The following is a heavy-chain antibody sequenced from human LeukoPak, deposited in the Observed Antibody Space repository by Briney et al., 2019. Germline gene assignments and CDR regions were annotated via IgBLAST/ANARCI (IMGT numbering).Heavy chain of an antibody. V-gene: IGHV3-48*02. D-gene: IGHD2-15*01. J-gene: IGHJ4*02. CDR3: ARDFTGGSCTFDY. CDR2: ISSSSSTI. CDR1: GFTFSSYG. Sequence: SGGSLRLSCAASGFTFSSYGMNWVRQAPGKGLEWVSYISSSSSTIYYADSVKGRFTISRDNAKNSLYLQMNGLRDEDTAVYYCARDFTGGSCTFDYWGQGTLVTVSS.